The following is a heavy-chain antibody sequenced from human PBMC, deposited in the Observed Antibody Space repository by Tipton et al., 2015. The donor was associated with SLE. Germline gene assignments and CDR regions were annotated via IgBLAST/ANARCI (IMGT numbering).Heavy chain of an antibody. D-gene: IGHD2-2*01. CDR2: IYYNGHT. CDR3: ARLNDAPAIASFDY. J-gene: IGHJ4*02. CDR1: GDSITSYY. Sequence: TLSLTCTVSGDSITSYYWNWIRQPPGKGLEWIGYIYYNGHTNYSPSLKSRVTLSVDTSKNQFSLTLSSVTAADTAVYYCARLNDAPAIASFDYWGQGNQVTLSS. V-gene: IGHV4-59*01.